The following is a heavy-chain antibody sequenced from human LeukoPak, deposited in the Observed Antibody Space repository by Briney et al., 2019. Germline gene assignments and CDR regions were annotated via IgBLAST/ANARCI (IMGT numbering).Heavy chain of an antibody. V-gene: IGHV3-30-3*01. CDR2: ISYDGSNK. J-gene: IGHJ6*02. CDR3: ARDLHAYYYDSSGDTGMDV. CDR1: GFTFSSYA. Sequence: GRSLRLSCAASGFTFSSYAMHWVRQAQGKGLEWVAAISYDGSNKYYADSVKGRFTISRDNSKNTLYLQMNSLRAEDTAVYYCARDLHAYYYDSSGDTGMDVWGQGTTVTVSS. D-gene: IGHD3-22*01.